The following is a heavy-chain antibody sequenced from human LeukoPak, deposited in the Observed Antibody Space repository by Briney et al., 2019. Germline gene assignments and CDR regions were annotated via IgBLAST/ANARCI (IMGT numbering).Heavy chain of an antibody. V-gene: IGHV3-30*18. D-gene: IGHD5-18*01. CDR3: AKDPSGDSFGSYGMDV. Sequence: GGSLRLSCAAPGFTFSGYGMNWVRQAPGKGLEWAAVISYDGSNKYYAASVKGRFTISRDNSKNTLYLQMNSRRPEDTAVYYCAKDPSGDSFGSYGMDVWGQGTTVAVSS. CDR1: GFTFSGYG. CDR2: ISYDGSNK. J-gene: IGHJ6*02.